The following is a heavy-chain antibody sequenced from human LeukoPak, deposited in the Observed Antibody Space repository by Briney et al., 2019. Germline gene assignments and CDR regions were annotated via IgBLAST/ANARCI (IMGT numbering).Heavy chain of an antibody. CDR2: TYYRSKWYN. Sequence: SQTLSLTCAISGDRVSSNSAAWNWIRQSPSRGLEWLGRTYYRSKWYNDYAVSVKSRITINPDTSKNQFSLQLNSVTPEDTAVYYCARDGPHYYDSSGYLDYWGQGTLVTVSS. D-gene: IGHD3-22*01. J-gene: IGHJ4*02. CDR1: GDRVSSNSAA. V-gene: IGHV6-1*01. CDR3: ARDGPHYYDSSGYLDY.